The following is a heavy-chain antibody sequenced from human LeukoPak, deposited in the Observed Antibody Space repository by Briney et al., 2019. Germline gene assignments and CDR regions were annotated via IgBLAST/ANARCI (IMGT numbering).Heavy chain of an antibody. J-gene: IGHJ5*02. CDR2: NYWNDGK. CDR3: AHRKAQYYYDSSGYRGYNWFDP. Sequence: SGPTLVNPTQTLTLTCTFSGCSLGTGGGGVGWIRQPPGKALEWLSLNYWNDGKRYSPALKRRRTITEDTSKRQGGRKMTNMDPVDTATYYSAHRKAQYYYDSSGYRGYNWFDPWGQGTLVTVSS. CDR1: GCSLGTGGGG. D-gene: IGHD3-22*01. V-gene: IGHV2-5*01.